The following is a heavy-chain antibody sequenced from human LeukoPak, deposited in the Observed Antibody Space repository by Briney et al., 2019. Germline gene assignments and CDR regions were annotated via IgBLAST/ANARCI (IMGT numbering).Heavy chain of an antibody. Sequence: PSETLSLTCAVYGGSFSGYYWSWIRQPPGKGLEWIGEINHSGSTNYNPPLKSRVTISVDTSKNQFSLKLSSVTAADTAVYYCARQGYCSSTSCYRTSPIDYWGQGTLVTVSS. D-gene: IGHD2-2*01. CDR3: ARQGYCSSTSCYRTSPIDY. J-gene: IGHJ4*02. V-gene: IGHV4-34*01. CDR2: INHSGST. CDR1: GGSFSGYY.